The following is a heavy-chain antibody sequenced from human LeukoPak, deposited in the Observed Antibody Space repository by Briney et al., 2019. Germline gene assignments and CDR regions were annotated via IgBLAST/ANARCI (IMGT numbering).Heavy chain of an antibody. Sequence: SETLSLTCSVSGGSISGYYWSWIRQPAGKGLEWIGRIYSSGYTEYSPSLKSRVSMSVDTSKNQFSLELTSVTAADTAVYYCARDDYFGDLDAFDIWGQGTRVSVSS. CDR3: ARDDYFGDLDAFDI. CDR1: GGSISGYY. J-gene: IGHJ3*02. D-gene: IGHD3-10*01. CDR2: IYSSGYT. V-gene: IGHV4-4*07.